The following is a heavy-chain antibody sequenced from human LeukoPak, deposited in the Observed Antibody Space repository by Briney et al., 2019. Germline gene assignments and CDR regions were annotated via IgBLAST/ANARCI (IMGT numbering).Heavy chain of an antibody. Sequence: SVKVSCKASGGTFSSYAISWVRQAPGQGLEWMGGIIPIFGTANYAQKFQGRVTITTDESTSTAYMELSSLRSEDTAVYYCARDQGGGSYYTSYNWFDPWGQGTLVTVSS. CDR1: GGTFSSYA. D-gene: IGHD1-26*01. J-gene: IGHJ5*02. V-gene: IGHV1-69*05. CDR2: IIPIFGTA. CDR3: ARDQGGGSYYTSYNWFDP.